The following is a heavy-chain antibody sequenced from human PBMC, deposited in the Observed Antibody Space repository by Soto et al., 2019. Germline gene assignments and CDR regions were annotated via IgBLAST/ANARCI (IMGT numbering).Heavy chain of an antibody. CDR2: TYSRSKWYN. Sequence: KQSQTLSLTCAISGDSVSSNSATWNWIRQSPSRGLEWLGRTYSRSKWYNDFSVSVKSRITINPDTSKNEFSLQLNSVTPEDTAVYYCARGVVARGSFDYWGQGTLVTVSS. V-gene: IGHV6-1*01. CDR3: ARGVVARGSFDY. D-gene: IGHD6-6*01. CDR1: GDSVSSNSAT. J-gene: IGHJ4*02.